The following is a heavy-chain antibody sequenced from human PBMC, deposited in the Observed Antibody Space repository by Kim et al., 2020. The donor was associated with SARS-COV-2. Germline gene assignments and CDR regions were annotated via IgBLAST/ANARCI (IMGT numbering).Heavy chain of an antibody. Sequence: GGSLRLSCAASGFTFSSYGMHWVRQAPGKGLEWVAVISYDGSNKYYADSVKGRFTISRDNSKNTLYLQMNSLRAEDTAVYYCARQLNGVTIVVVITTVDYWGQGTLVTVSS. CDR2: ISYDGSNK. CDR3: ARQLNGVTIVVVITTVDY. J-gene: IGHJ4*02. D-gene: IGHD3-22*01. CDR1: GFTFSSYG. V-gene: IGHV3-33*05.